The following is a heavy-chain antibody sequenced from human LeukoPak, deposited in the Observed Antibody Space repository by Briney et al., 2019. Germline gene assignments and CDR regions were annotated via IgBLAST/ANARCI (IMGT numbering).Heavy chain of an antibody. Sequence: ASVKVSCKASGYTFTSYDINWVRQATGQGLEWMGWMNPNSGNTGYAQKFQGRVTMTRNTSISTAYMELSSLRSEDTAVYYCARDRSGSIPDAFDIWGQGTMVTVSS. J-gene: IGHJ3*02. CDR3: ARDRSGSIPDAFDI. CDR2: MNPNSGNT. CDR1: GYTFTSYD. V-gene: IGHV1-8*01. D-gene: IGHD1-26*01.